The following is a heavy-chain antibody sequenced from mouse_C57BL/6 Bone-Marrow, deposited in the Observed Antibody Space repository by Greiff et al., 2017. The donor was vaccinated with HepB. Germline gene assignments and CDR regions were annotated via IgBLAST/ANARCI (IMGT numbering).Heavy chain of an antibody. D-gene: IGHD1-1*02. Sequence: VKLQESGAELARPGASVKLSCKASGYTFTSYGISWVKQRTGQGLEWIGEIYPRSGNTYYNEKFKGKATLTADKSSSTAYMELRSLTSEDSAVYFCARGGSPWFAYWGQGTLVTVSA. CDR1: GYTFTSYG. J-gene: IGHJ3*01. CDR2: IYPRSGNT. V-gene: IGHV1-81*01. CDR3: ARGGSPWFAY.